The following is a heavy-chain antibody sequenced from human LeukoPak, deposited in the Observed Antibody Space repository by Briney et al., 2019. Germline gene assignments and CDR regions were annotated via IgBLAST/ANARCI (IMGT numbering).Heavy chain of an antibody. CDR1: GFTFSSYW. CDR3: ARDGSESSSWYY. CDR2: IKQDGSEH. V-gene: IGHV3-7*03. J-gene: IGHJ4*02. D-gene: IGHD6-13*01. Sequence: GGSLRLSCAASGFTFSSYWMNWVRQAPGKGLEWVASIKQDGSEHYYVDSVKGRFTISRDNAKNPLYLQMNSLRAEDTAVYYCARDGSESSSWYYWGQGTLVTVSS.